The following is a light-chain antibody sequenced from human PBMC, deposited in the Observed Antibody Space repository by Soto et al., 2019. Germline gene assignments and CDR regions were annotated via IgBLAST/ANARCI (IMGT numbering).Light chain of an antibody. J-gene: IGLJ2*01. V-gene: IGLV3-1*01. CDR1: KLGDKY. CDR3: QAWASSTGV. CDR2: QDS. Sequence: SYELTQPPSVSVSPGQTASITCSGDKLGDKYACWYQQKPGQSPVLVIYQDSKRPSGIPERFSASNSGNTATLTISGPQAMDEADYYCQAWASSTGVFGGRTKLTVL.